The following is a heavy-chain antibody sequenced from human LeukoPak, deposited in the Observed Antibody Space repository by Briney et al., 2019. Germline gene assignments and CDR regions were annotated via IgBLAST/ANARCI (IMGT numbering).Heavy chain of an antibody. J-gene: IGHJ6*03. Sequence: GGSLRLSCAASGFTFSNYNMNWVRHAPGKGLEWVSSITSSSSYIYYADSVKGRFTISRDNAKNSLYLQMNSLGAEDTAVYYCARDPYSGSYSAYYYYYMDVWGKGTTVTVSS. D-gene: IGHD1-26*01. CDR1: GFTFSNYN. V-gene: IGHV3-21*01. CDR3: ARDPYSGSYSAYYYYYMDV. CDR2: ITSSSSYI.